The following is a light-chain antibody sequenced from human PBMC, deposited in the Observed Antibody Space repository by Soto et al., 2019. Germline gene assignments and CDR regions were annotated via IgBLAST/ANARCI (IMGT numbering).Light chain of an antibody. CDR3: QSYNDWPFA. V-gene: IGKV3-15*01. Sequence: EIVMTQTPATLSVSPGERVTLSCRASESLFGFLAWYQQKPGQAPRLLIYGVSTKATGVPARFSGSGSATDFTLTTSSLQSYDSAIYYCQSYNDWPFAFGQGTKVDIK. J-gene: IGKJ3*01. CDR2: GVS. CDR1: ESLFGF.